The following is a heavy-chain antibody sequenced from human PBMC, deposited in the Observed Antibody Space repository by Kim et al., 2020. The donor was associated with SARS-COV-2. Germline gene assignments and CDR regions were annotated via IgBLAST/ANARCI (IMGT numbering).Heavy chain of an antibody. Sequence: SETLSLTCTVSGGSISSYYWSWIRQPPGKGLEWIGYIYYSGSTNYNPSLKSRVTISVDTSKNQFSLKLSSVTAADTAVYYCAREVQSVGYSYWFDPWGQGTLVTVSS. V-gene: IGHV4-59*13. CDR1: GGSISSYY. CDR2: IYYSGST. D-gene: IGHD5-18*01. CDR3: AREVQSVGYSYWFDP. J-gene: IGHJ5*02.